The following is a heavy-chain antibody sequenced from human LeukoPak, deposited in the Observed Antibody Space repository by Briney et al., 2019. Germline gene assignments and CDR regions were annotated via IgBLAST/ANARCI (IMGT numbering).Heavy chain of an antibody. CDR3: AKGSAVVVAANFDY. V-gene: IGHV3-23*01. J-gene: IGHJ4*02. CDR2: ISGSGGST. CDR1: GFTFSSYA. D-gene: IGHD2-15*01. Sequence: GGSLRLSCAASGFTFSSYAMSWVRQAPGKGLEWVSAISGSGGSTYYADSVKGRFTISRDNSKNTLYLQINSLRAEDTAVYYCAKGSAVVVAANFDYWGQGTLVTVSS.